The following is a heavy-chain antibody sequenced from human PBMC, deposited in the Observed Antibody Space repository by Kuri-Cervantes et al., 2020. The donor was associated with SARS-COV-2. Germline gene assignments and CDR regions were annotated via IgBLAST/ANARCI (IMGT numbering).Heavy chain of an antibody. CDR1: GGSFSDYY. V-gene: IGHV4-34*01. D-gene: IGHD2-2*01. CDR2: INHSGST. J-gene: IGHJ6*02. CDR3: AREDLGNCSSTSCPYYYYGMDV. Sequence: GSLRLSCAVYGGSFSDYYWSWVRQPPGKGLEWIGEINHSGSTNYNPSLKSRVTISVDTSKNQFSLKLSSVTAADTAVYYCAREDLGNCSSTSCPYYYYGMDVWGQGTTVTVSS.